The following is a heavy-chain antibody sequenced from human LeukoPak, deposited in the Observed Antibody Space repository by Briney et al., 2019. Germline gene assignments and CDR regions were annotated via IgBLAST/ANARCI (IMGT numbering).Heavy chain of an antibody. D-gene: IGHD6-19*01. CDR3: ARDLEISGSSGSGY. CDR1: GFTFDDYA. CDR2: ISWNSGSI. V-gene: IGHV3-9*01. Sequence: GGSLRLSCAASGFTFDDYAMHWVRQAPGKGLEWVSGISWNSGSIGYVDSVKGRFTISRDNAKNSLHLQMNSLRAEDTAVYYCARDLEISGSSGSGYWGQGTLVTVSS. J-gene: IGHJ4*02.